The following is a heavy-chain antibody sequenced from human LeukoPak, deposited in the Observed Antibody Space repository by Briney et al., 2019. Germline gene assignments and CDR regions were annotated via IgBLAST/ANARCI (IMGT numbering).Heavy chain of an antibody. J-gene: IGHJ6*02. V-gene: IGHV3-53*04. Sequence: GGPLRLSCSASGFTVSSNYMSGPPQAPEEGVEGVAVIYRGDSTYYADSVKGRFTISRHNSKNALSLQMNSLRAEDTAVYYCASAYGSGIGRYYYDYGMAVWGQGTTVTVSS. CDR1: GFTVSSNY. CDR2: IYRGDST. D-gene: IGHD3-10*01. CDR3: ASAYGSGIGRYYYDYGMAV.